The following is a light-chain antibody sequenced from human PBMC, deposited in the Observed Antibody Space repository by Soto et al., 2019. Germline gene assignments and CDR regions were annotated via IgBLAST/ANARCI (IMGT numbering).Light chain of an antibody. V-gene: IGLV2-14*01. CDR2: EVS. CDR1: SSDVGGYNY. Sequence: QSVLTQPASVSGSPGQSIAISFTGTSSDVGGYNYVSWYQQHPGKAPKLLISEVSNRPSGVSNRFSGSKSGNTASLTISGLQAEDQADYYCSTYRNGGPFVFGTGTQVTVL. CDR3: STYRNGGPFV. J-gene: IGLJ1*01.